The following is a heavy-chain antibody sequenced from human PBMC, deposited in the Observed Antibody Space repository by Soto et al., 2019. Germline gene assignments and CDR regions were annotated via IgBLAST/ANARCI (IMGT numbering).Heavy chain of an antibody. J-gene: IGHJ6*01. D-gene: IGHD6-13*01. V-gene: IGHV1-69*12. CDR2: IIPIYRTT. Sequence: QVQLVQSGAEVKKPGSSVKVSCKASGGTFDTHAISWVRQAPGQGLEWMGGIIPIYRTTNYAQKFQGRLTITADESSTTAHMALTGLKSEDTAMYSCARPYRSSLVHDYYYAMDVWGPGTTVTVSS. CDR1: GGTFDTHA. CDR3: ARPYRSSLVHDYYYAMDV.